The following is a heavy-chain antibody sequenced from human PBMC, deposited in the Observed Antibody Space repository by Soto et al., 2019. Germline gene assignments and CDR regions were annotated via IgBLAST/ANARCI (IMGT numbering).Heavy chain of an antibody. Sequence: QVQLVQSGAEVKKPGSSVKVSCKASGGTFSSYAISWVRQAPGQGLEWMGGIIPIFGTANYAQKFQGRVTITGGESTSTAYMELSSLRSEDTGVYYCARCGRDGYIELYYFDYWGQGTLVTVSS. CDR1: GGTFSSYA. D-gene: IGHD5-12*01. V-gene: IGHV1-69*01. CDR2: IIPIFGTA. J-gene: IGHJ4*02. CDR3: ARCGRDGYIELYYFDY.